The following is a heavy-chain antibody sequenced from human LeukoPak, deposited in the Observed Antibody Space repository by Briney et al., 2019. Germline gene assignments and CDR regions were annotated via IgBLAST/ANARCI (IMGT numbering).Heavy chain of an antibody. J-gene: IGHJ6*02. CDR3: ARGRFLGMDV. V-gene: IGHV4-30-2*01. CDR2: IYHSGST. Sequence: SQTLSLTCAVSGGSLSSGGYFWSWIRQPPGKGLEWIGYIYHSGSTYYNPSLKSRVTISVDRSKNQFSLKLSSVTAADTAVYYCARGRFLGMDVWGQGTTVTVSS. CDR1: GGSLSSGGYF. D-gene: IGHD2-21*01.